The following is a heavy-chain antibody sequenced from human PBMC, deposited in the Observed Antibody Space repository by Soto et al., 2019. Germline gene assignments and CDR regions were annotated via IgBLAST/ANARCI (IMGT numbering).Heavy chain of an antibody. J-gene: IGHJ4*02. CDR2: INSDGSST. Sequence: EVQLVESGGGLVQPGGSLRLSCAASGFTFRSYWMQWVRQAPGKGLVWVSWINSDGSSTSYADSVKGRFTISRDNAKNTLYLQMNSLSAEDTAVYYCASGGSSLNFDSWGQGTLVTVSS. CDR3: ASGGSSLNFDS. V-gene: IGHV3-74*01. D-gene: IGHD6-6*01. CDR1: GFTFRSYW.